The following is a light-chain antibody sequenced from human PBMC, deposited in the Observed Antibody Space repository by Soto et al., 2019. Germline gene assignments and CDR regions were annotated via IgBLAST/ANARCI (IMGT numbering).Light chain of an antibody. CDR1: QTVRNNY. V-gene: IGKV3D-20*01. CDR3: QHYGSSPANT. J-gene: IGKJ2*01. CDR2: DES. Sequence: VLTQSPATLSLSPGERATLSCRASQTVRNNYLAWYQQKPGQAPRSLIYDESSRATGIADRSSGSGSGTDLHLTISRLEAEDFEVYYCQHYGSSPANTFGQGTKVDIK.